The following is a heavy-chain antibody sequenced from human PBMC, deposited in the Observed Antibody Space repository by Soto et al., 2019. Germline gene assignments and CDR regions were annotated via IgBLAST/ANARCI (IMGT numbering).Heavy chain of an antibody. CDR2: IWYDGSNK. D-gene: IGHD6-13*01. Sequence: GGSLRLSCAASGFTFSSYGMHWVRQAPGKGLEWVAVIWYDGSNKYYADSVKGRFTISRDNSKNTLYLQMNSLRAEDTAVYYCASPGVAAAGLPFDYWGQGTLVTVSS. V-gene: IGHV3-33*01. J-gene: IGHJ4*02. CDR1: GFTFSSYG. CDR3: ASPGVAAAGLPFDY.